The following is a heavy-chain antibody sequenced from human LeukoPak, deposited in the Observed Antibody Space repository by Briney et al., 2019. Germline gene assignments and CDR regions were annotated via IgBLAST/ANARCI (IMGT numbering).Heavy chain of an antibody. D-gene: IGHD3-9*01. V-gene: IGHV4-38-2*02. CDR2: IYHSGST. CDR3: ARGSYDILTGYPYYFDY. Sequence: SETLSLTCTVSGYSISSGYYGGWIRQPPGKGLEWIGSIYHSGSTYYNPSLKSRVTISVDTSKNQFSLKLSSVTAADPAVYYFARGSYDILTGYPYYFDYWGQGTLVTVSS. CDR1: GYSISSGYY. J-gene: IGHJ4*02.